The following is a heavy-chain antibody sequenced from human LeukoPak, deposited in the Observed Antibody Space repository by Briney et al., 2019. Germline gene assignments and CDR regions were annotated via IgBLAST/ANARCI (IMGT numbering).Heavy chain of an antibody. J-gene: IGHJ5*02. CDR2: ISSSGSTI. CDR1: GFTFSSYE. CDR3: ARDLSGSYSNWFDP. D-gene: IGHD1-26*01. Sequence: GGSLRLSCAASGFTFSSYEMNWVRQAPGKGLEWVSYISSSGSTIYYADSVKGRFTISRDNAKNSLYLQMNSLRAEDTAVYYCARDLSGSYSNWFDPWGQGTLVTVSS. V-gene: IGHV3-48*03.